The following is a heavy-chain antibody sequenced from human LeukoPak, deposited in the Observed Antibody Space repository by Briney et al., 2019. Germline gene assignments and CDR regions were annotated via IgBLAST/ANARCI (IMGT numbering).Heavy chain of an antibody. J-gene: IGHJ4*02. D-gene: IGHD1-26*01. V-gene: IGHV4-34*01. Sequence: SETLSLTCAVYGGSFSGYYWSWIRQPPGKGLEWIGEINHSGSTNYNPSLKSRVTISVDTSKNQFSLKLSSVTAADTAVYYCARAFRSVGATEALEDYWGQGTLVTVSS. CDR2: INHSGST. CDR1: GGSFSGYY. CDR3: ARAFRSVGATEALEDY.